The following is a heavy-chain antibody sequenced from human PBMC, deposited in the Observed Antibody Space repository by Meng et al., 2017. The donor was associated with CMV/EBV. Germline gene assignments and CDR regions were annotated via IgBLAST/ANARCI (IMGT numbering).Heavy chain of an antibody. CDR1: GFTFSSYA. V-gene: IGHV3-23*01. CDR2: ISGSGGST. CDR3: AKGWELPPFDY. Sequence: QVLDVWGCWVTRRGSLRLSCAAFGFTFSSYAMSWGRQAPGKGLEWVSAISGSGGSTYYADSVKGRFTISRDNSKNTLYLQMNSLRAEDTAVYYCAKGWELPPFDYWGQGTLVTVSS. D-gene: IGHD2-15*01. J-gene: IGHJ4*02.